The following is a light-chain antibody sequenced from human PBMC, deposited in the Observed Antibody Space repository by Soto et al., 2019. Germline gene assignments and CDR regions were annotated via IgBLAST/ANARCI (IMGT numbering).Light chain of an antibody. CDR3: CSYADSSTQ. CDR2: EVS. V-gene: IGLV2-23*02. J-gene: IGLJ2*01. Sequence: QSALTQPASVSGSPGQSITISCTGTSSDVGSYNVVSWYQQHPGKAPKLMIYEVSKRPSGVSNRFSGSKSGNTASLTISGLQAEDEADYYCCSYADSSTQFGGGTK. CDR1: SSDVGSYNV.